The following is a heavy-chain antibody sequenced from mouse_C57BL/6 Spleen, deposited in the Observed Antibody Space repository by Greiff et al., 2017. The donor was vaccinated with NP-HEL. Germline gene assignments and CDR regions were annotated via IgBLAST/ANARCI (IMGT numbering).Heavy chain of an antibody. CDR3: AKPEGGSSWFAY. J-gene: IGHJ3*01. Sequence: VMLVESGPGLVAPSQSLSITCTVSRFSLTSYGVSWVRQPPGKGLEWLGVIWGDGSTNYHSALISRLSISKDNSKSQVFLKLNSLQTDDTATYYCAKPEGGSSWFAYWGQGTLVTVSA. CDR1: RFSLTSYG. D-gene: IGHD1-1*01. CDR2: IWGDGST. V-gene: IGHV2-3*01.